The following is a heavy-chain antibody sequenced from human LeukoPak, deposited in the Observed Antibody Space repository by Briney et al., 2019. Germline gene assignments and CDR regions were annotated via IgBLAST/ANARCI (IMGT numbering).Heavy chain of an antibody. CDR3: AHSGDGHWFDP. D-gene: IGHD3-10*01. CDR1: GFSRSSSGVG. J-gene: IGHJ5*02. CDR2: IYWDDDK. Sequence: SGPTLVKPTQALTLTCTLSGFSRSSSGVGVGWIRQPPGKALEWLALIYWDDDKRYSPSLRSRLTITKDTSKNQVVLTMTNMDPVDTATYYCAHSGDGHWFDPWGQGTLVTVSS. V-gene: IGHV2-5*02.